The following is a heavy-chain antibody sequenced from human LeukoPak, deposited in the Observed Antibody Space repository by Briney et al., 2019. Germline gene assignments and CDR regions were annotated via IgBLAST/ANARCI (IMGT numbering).Heavy chain of an antibody. Sequence: GESLKISCKGSGSIFPNYWSGWVRQLPGKGLEWMGIIYPGDSDTTYKPSCEGQVTISAKKSITTAYLQWSSLNASDTAMYYCARSRAEKVPFWGSYRHHDAFDIWGQGTRVTVSP. CDR3: ARSRAEKVPFWGSYRHHDAFDI. J-gene: IGHJ3*02. D-gene: IGHD3-16*02. CDR1: GSIFPNYW. CDR2: IYPGDSDT. V-gene: IGHV5-51*01.